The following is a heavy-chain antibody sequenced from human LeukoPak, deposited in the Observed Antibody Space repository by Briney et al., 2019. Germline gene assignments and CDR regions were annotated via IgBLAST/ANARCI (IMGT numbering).Heavy chain of an antibody. CDR3: AKNPYEYYFDY. CDR2: INPSSGDT. D-gene: IGHD5-12*01. CDR1: GYTLTGYY. Sequence: ASVKVSRKASGYTLTGYYMHWVRLAPGQGFECRRWINPSSGDTHYAQKFQGRVTMTRDTSISTAYMELSRLSSDDTAVYYCAKNPYEYYFDYWGQGTLVTVSS. V-gene: IGHV1-2*02. J-gene: IGHJ4*02.